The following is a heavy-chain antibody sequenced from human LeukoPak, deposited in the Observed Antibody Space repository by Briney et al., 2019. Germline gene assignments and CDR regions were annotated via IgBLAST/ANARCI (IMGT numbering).Heavy chain of an antibody. CDR2: IYYSGST. V-gene: IGHV4-31*03. Sequence: SETMSLTCTVSGASLSSGGYYWSWLRQHPGKGLEWIGHIYYSGSTYYNPSLKSRFTISVDTSKNQFSLKLSSVTAADTAVYYCARSGHYYESSGYWVYWGQGTLVTVSS. D-gene: IGHD3-22*01. CDR1: GASLSSGGYY. CDR3: ARSGHYYESSGYWVY. J-gene: IGHJ4*02.